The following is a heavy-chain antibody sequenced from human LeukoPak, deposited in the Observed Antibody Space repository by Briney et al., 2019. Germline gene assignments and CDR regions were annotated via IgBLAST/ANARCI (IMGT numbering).Heavy chain of an antibody. CDR2: IYSDNT. V-gene: IGHV3-53*01. J-gene: IGHJ4*02. CDR1: GFTVSSNS. CDR3: ARRAGAYSHPYGY. Sequence: GGSLRLSCTVSGFTVSSNSMSWVRQAPGKGLEWVSFIYSDNTHYSDSVKGRFTISRVNSKNTLYLQMNSLRAEDTAVYYCARRAGAYSHPYGYWGQGTLVTVSS. D-gene: IGHD4/OR15-4a*01.